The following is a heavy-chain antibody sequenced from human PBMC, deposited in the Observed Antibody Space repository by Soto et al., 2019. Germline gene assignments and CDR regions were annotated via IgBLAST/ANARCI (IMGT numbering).Heavy chain of an antibody. D-gene: IGHD6-6*01. Sequence: QVQLVESGGGVVQPGRSLRLSCAASGFTFSSYAMHWVRQAPGMGLEWVAVISYDGSNKYYADSVKGRFTISRDNSKNTLYLQMNSLRAEDTAVYYCAREWVKYSSSSGRDYWGQGTLVTVSS. CDR1: GFTFSSYA. CDR3: AREWVKYSSSSGRDY. CDR2: ISYDGSNK. J-gene: IGHJ4*02. V-gene: IGHV3-30-3*01.